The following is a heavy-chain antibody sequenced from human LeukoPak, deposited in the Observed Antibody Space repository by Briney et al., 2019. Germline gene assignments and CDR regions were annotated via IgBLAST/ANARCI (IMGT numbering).Heavy chain of an antibody. V-gene: IGHV3-7*03. J-gene: IGHJ4*02. CDR1: RFTFNSYW. CDR3: TRDAFQSGPSTYQYDD. Sequence: GGSLKLSCAASRFTFNSYWMSWVRQAPGKGLEGVANIKQDGREKYYVASGKGRFTISRDNAKNSLYLQMNGLRADDTALYYCTRDAFQSGPSTYQYDDWGQGTMVTVSS. CDR2: IKQDGREK. D-gene: IGHD2-2*01.